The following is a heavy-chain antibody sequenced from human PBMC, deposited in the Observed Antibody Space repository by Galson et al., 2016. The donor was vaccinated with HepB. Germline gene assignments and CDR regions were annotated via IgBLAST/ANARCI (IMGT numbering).Heavy chain of an antibody. J-gene: IGHJ4*02. Sequence: SLRLSCAASGFIFSDYAMHWVRQAPGKGLEWVALISYDGSYKYYADSVKGRFTISRDNSMDTLYLQMNNLRAEGTAVYYCARDWDGATAYTFDYWGQGTLVTVSS. D-gene: IGHD2-21*01. CDR3: ARDWDGATAYTFDY. V-gene: IGHV3-30-3*01. CDR1: GFIFSDYA. CDR2: ISYDGSYK.